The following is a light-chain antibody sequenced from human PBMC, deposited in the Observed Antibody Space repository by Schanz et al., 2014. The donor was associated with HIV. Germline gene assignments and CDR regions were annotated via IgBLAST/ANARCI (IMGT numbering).Light chain of an antibody. V-gene: IGLV2-23*02. CDR2: EVN. CDR3: SSYAGRNTYV. CDR1: SSDVGSYNL. J-gene: IGLJ1*01. Sequence: QSVLTQPASVSGSPGQSITISCTGTSSDVGSYNLVSWYQQYPGKVPKLMIYEVNKRPSGVSNRFSGSKSGNTASLTVSGLQAEDEADYYCSSYAGRNTYVFGTGTKLTVL.